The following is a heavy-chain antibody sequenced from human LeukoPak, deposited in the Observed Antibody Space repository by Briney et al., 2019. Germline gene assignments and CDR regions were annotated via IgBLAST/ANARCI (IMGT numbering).Heavy chain of an antibody. V-gene: IGHV3-30*04. CDR2: ISYDGSNK. Sequence: GRSLRLSCAASGFTFSSYAMHWVRQAPGKGLEWVAFISYDGSNKYYADSVKGRFTISRDNSKNTLYLQMNSLRAEDTAVYYCARDRQLDYYYGMDVWGKGTTVTVSS. J-gene: IGHJ6*04. D-gene: IGHD1-1*01. CDR3: ARDRQLDYYYGMDV. CDR1: GFTFSSYA.